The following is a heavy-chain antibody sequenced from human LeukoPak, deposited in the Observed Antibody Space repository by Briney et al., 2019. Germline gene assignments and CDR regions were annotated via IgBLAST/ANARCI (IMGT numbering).Heavy chain of an antibody. CDR3: AREGSDTVTDEGWFDP. J-gene: IGHJ5*02. Sequence: GGSLRLSCAASGFTFSSYAMHWVRQAPGKGLEWVAVISYDGSNKYYADSVKGRFTISRDNSKNTLYLQMNSLRAEDTAVYYCAREGSDTVTDEGWFDPWGQGTLVTVSS. CDR2: ISYDGSNK. D-gene: IGHD4-17*01. V-gene: IGHV3-30*04. CDR1: GFTFSSYA.